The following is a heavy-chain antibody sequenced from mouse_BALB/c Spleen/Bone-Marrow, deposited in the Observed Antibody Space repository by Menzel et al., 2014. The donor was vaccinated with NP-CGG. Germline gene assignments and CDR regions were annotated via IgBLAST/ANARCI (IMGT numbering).Heavy chain of an antibody. CDR2: VLRGGST. J-gene: IGHJ4*01. V-gene: IGHV2-6-1*01. D-gene: IGHD2-1*01. Sequence: QLQQSGPGLGAPPQSLSIPCTLPGFSLTSYGVHWVRQPPGKGLGGLGVVLRGGSTTYNSALKPRLSISKDNSKSQVFLKMNSLQTDDTAMYYCARHSGGNYGYAMDYWGQGTSVTVSS. CDR1: GFSLTSYG. CDR3: ARHSGGNYGYAMDY.